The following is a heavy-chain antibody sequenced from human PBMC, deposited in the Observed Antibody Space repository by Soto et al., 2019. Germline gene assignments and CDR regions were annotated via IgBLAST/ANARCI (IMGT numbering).Heavy chain of an antibody. CDR1: GFTFSDYH. J-gene: IGHJ5*02. Sequence: GWSLRLSCAASGFTFSDYHMSWILQAPGKGLEWVSYISSRCSTIYYADPVKGRFTISRDNAKNSLYLQMNSLRAEDTAVYYCARGTTIRIAALGKFNRFDPWGQGTQVTVSS. V-gene: IGHV3-11*01. D-gene: IGHD6-6*01. CDR3: ARGTTIRIAALGKFNRFDP. CDR2: ISSRCSTI.